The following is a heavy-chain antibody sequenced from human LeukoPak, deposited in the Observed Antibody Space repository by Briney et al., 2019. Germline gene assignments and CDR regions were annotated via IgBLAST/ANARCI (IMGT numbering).Heavy chain of an antibody. J-gene: IGHJ3*02. CDR3: ARFEFGAFDI. CDR1: GFTFSSYS. Sequence: GGSLRLSCAASGFTFSSYSMNWVRQAPGKGLEWVSSISSSSYIYYADSVKGRFTISRDNAKNSVYLQMKSLRAEDTAVYYCARFEFGAFDIWGQGTMVTVSS. V-gene: IGHV3-21*01. CDR2: ISSSSYI. D-gene: IGHD3-10*01.